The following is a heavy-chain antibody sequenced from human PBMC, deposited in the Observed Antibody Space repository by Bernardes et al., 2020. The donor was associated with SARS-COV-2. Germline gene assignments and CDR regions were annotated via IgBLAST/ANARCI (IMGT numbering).Heavy chain of an antibody. CDR2: FDPEDGET. J-gene: IGHJ5*02. V-gene: IGHV1-24*01. CDR1: GYTLTALS. CDR3: ATSTVAARPHWFDP. Sequence: ASAKVFCKVSGYTLTALSMHWVRQAPGKGLEWMGGFDPEDGETIYAQKFQGRVTMTEDTSTDTAYMELSSLRSEDTAVYYCATSTVAARPHWFDPWGQGTLVTVSS. D-gene: IGHD2-15*01.